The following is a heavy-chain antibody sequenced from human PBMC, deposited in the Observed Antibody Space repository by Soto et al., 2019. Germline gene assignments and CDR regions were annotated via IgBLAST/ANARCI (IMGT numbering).Heavy chain of an antibody. V-gene: IGHV3-72*01. CDR3: ARHGSGWDY. CDR1: GFTFSDHY. J-gene: IGHJ4*02. D-gene: IGHD6-19*01. Sequence: PGGSLRLSCAASGFTFSDHYMDWVRQAPGKGLEWVGRTRNKANSYTTEYAASVKGRFTISRDDSKNSLYLQMSSLRSEDTAVYYCARHGSGWDYWGQGTLVTVSS. CDR2: TRNKANSYTT.